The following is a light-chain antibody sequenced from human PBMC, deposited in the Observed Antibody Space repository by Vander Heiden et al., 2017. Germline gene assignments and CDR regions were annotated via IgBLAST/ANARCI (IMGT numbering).Light chain of an antibody. CDR3: QQPRT. Sequence: EFVLTQSPGTLSLSPGERATLSCRASQSVATYLAWYQQKPGQAPRLLIYEESKRATGIKDRFSGSRSGTDFTRTISSLEPEDFARYDGQQPRTFGGGTKVEIK. CDR2: EES. V-gene: IGKV3-11*01. J-gene: IGKJ4*01. CDR1: QSVATY.